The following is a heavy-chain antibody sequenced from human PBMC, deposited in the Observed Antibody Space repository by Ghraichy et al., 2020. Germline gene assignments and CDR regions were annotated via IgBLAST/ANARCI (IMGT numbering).Heavy chain of an antibody. CDR1: GFTFSSYA. CDR3: AKILWFGEPVDY. V-gene: IGHV3-23*01. J-gene: IGHJ4*02. CDR2: ISGSGGST. Sequence: LSLTCAASGFTFSSYAMSWVRQAPGKGLEWVSAISGSGGSTYYADSVKGRFTISRDNSKNTLYLQMNSLRAEDTAVYYCAKILWFGEPVDYWGQGTLVTVSS. D-gene: IGHD3-10*01.